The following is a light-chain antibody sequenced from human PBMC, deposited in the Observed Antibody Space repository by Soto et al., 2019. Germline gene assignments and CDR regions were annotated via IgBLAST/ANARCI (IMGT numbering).Light chain of an antibody. V-gene: IGKV3-15*01. J-gene: IGKJ1*01. CDR3: QQYNNWPQT. CDR1: QSVSSSH. Sequence: EIVLTQSPGTLSLSPGERATLSCRASQSVSSSHLAWYQQKPGQAPRLLIYGASTRATGIPARFSGSGSGTEFTLTISSLQSEDFAVYYCQQYNNWPQTFGQGTKVDI. CDR2: GAS.